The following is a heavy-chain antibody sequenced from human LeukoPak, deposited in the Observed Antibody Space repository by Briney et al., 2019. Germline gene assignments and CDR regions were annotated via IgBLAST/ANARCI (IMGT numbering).Heavy chain of an antibody. CDR2: IIPIFGTA. CDR1: GGTFSSYA. V-gene: IGHV1-69*06. Sequence: ASVKVSCKASGGTFSSYAISWVRQAPGQGLEWMGGIIPIFGTANYAQKFQGRVTITADKSTSTAYMELNSLRSEDTAVYYCASCGDFTIGYYYYYYMDVWGKGTTVTVSS. CDR3: ASCGDFTIGYYYYYYMDV. D-gene: IGHD2-21*02. J-gene: IGHJ6*03.